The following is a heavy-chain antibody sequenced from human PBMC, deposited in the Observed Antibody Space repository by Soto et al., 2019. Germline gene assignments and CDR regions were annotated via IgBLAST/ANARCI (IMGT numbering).Heavy chain of an antibody. CDR1: GGSISSYY. CDR3: ARGALTTYFDY. J-gene: IGHJ4*02. Sequence: SETLSLTCTVSGGSISSYYWSWIRQPPGKGLEWIGYIYYSGSTNYNPSLKSRVTISVDTSKNQFSLKLSSVTAADTAVYYCARGALTTYFDYWGQGTLVTVSS. CDR2: IYYSGST. V-gene: IGHV4-59*01.